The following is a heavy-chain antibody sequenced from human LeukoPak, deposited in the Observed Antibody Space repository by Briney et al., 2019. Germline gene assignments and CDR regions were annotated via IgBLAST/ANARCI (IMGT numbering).Heavy chain of an antibody. V-gene: IGHV1-18*01. Sequence: ASVKVSCKASGYTFSNYGISWVRQAPGQGLEWMGWISAYNGNTNYAQKVQGRVTMTTDTSTSTAYMELRSLRSDDTAVYYCARSGQQLVTYNWFGPWGQGTLVTVSS. D-gene: IGHD6-13*01. CDR3: ARSGQQLVTYNWFGP. J-gene: IGHJ5*02. CDR1: GYTFSNYG. CDR2: ISAYNGNT.